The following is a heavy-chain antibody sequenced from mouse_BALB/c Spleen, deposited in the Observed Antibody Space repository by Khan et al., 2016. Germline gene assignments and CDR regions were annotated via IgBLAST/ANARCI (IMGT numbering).Heavy chain of an antibody. D-gene: IGHD2-1*01. Sequence: QIQLVQSGPELKKPGETVKISCKASGYTFTNYGMNWVKQAPGKGLKWMGWINTYTGEPTYADDFKGRFAFSLETSASTAYLQINSLKNEDTATXSCASYWNSYWYFDVWGAGTTVTVSS. CDR1: GYTFTNYG. CDR3: ASYWNSYWYFDV. V-gene: IGHV9-3-1*01. J-gene: IGHJ1*01. CDR2: INTYTGEP.